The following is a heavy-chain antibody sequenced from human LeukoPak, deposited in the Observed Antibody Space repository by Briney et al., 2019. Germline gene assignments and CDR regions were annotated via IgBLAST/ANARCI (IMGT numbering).Heavy chain of an antibody. CDR2: ISKDGSIT. V-gene: IGHV3-74*01. CDR3: ARGGYSGSYYKFS. CDR1: GFSLDDYA. D-gene: IGHD5-12*01. J-gene: IGHJ4*02. Sequence: GGSLRLSCAASGFSLDDYAMHWVRQAPGKGPEWLSRISKDGSITVYADSTKGRFTVSRDNARSLVYLEVTSLRPEDTAVYYCARGGYSGSYYKFSWGPGTLVTVAS.